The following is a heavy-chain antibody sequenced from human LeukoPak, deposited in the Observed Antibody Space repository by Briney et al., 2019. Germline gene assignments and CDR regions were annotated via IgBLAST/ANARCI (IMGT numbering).Heavy chain of an antibody. CDR3: TRRGYGDYAPFDY. D-gene: IGHD4-17*01. Sequence: GGSLRLSCAASGFIFSNFGMHWVRQAPGKGLEWVSFIYSGGTTYYADSVKGRFTISSDNSKNTLYLQMNSLRAEDTAVYYCTRRGYGDYAPFDYWGQGTLVTVSS. CDR2: IYSGGTT. V-gene: IGHV3-66*04. J-gene: IGHJ4*02. CDR1: GFIFSNFG.